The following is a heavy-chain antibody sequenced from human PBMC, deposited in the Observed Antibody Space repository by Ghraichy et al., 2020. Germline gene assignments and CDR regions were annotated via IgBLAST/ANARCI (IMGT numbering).Heavy chain of an antibody. Sequence: ASVKVSCKASGYTFSDYYIHWVRQAPGQGLEWMGWINPGGGGTNYAQKFQGRVTMTRDTSITTAYMGLRRLRSDDTAVYYCARDLVTGDSYYYYGLDVWGRGTTVTVS. CDR3: ARDLVTGDSYYYYGLDV. J-gene: IGHJ6*02. CDR2: INPGGGGT. CDR1: GYTFSDYY. V-gene: IGHV1-2*02. D-gene: IGHD1-20*01.